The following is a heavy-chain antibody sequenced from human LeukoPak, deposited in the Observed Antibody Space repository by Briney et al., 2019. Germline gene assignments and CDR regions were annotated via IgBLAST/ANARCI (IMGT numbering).Heavy chain of an antibody. D-gene: IGHD6-13*01. V-gene: IGHV3-53*01. CDR2: MYSGGDT. CDR1: GFTVSDNY. CDR3: ARDAPQVPAAGVLAS. J-gene: IGHJ5*02. Sequence: GGSLKLSCAASGFTVSDNYMSWVRQAPGKGLEWVSVMYSGGDTYYADSVKGRFTFSRDISKNTLYLQMNGLRTEDTAMYYCARDAPQVPAAGVLASWGQGTLVTVSS.